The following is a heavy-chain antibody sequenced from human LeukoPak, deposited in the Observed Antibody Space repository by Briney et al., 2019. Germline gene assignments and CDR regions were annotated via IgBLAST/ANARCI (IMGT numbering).Heavy chain of an antibody. V-gene: IGHV1-8*01. CDR3: ARGGTLVQGVTILYGMDV. CDR2: MNPRSGNT. Sequence: ASVKVSCKTSGDTFTSYDINWVRHAPGQGLEWMGWMNPRSGNTIYTQKFQGRVAMTRDTSTSTAYMELSSLRSEDTAVYYCARGGTLVQGVTILYGMDVWGQGTTVTVSS. J-gene: IGHJ6*02. D-gene: IGHD3-10*01. CDR1: GDTFTSYD.